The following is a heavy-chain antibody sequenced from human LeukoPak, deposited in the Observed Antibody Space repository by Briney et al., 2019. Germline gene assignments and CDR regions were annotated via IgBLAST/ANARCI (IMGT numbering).Heavy chain of an antibody. D-gene: IGHD3-22*01. CDR2: IKSDGST. V-gene: IGHV3-74*01. CDR3: ATAPSEIGGYYPEYFRH. J-gene: IGHJ1*01. CDR1: GLTFSSYW. Sequence: GGSLRLSCAASGLTFSSYWRHWVRQAPGKGLVWVSRIKSDGSTNYADSVKGRFTISRDNAKNTLSLQMNSLRAEDTGVYYCATAPSEIGGYYPEYFRHWGQGTLVTVSS.